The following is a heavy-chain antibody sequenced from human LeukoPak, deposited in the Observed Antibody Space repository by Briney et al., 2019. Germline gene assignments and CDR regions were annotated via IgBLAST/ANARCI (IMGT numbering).Heavy chain of an antibody. V-gene: IGHV1-8*01. CDR3: AREEAGSYAFAY. CDR2: MNPNSGNT. J-gene: IGHJ4*02. CDR1: GYTFTSYD. Sequence: GASVKVSCKASGYTFTSYDINWVRQATGQGLEWMGWMNPNSGNTGYAQKFQGRVTMTRNTSISAAYMELSSLRSEDTAVYYCAREEAGSYAFAYWGQGTLVTVSS. D-gene: IGHD5-18*01.